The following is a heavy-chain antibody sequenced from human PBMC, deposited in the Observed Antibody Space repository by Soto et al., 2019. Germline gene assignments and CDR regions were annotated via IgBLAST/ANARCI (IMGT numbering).Heavy chain of an antibody. V-gene: IGHV3-48*03. Sequence: GGSLRLSCAASGFSFSSYEMNWVRQAPGKGLEWISYIGSSGSIMYYADSVKGRFTTSRDNAKNSLYLQMDSLRAEDTAVYFCARDPTIFGVVIAHFDSWGQGTLVTVS. CDR1: GFSFSSYE. CDR2: IGSSGSIM. D-gene: IGHD3-3*01. CDR3: ARDPTIFGVVIAHFDS. J-gene: IGHJ4*02.